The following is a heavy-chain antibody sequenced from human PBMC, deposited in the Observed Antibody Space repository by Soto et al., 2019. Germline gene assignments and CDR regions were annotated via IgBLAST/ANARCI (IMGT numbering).Heavy chain of an antibody. CDR1: GFTFDSHG. Sequence: QVQLVESGGGAVRPGRSLRLSCAASGFTFDSHGMHWVRQAPGKGLEWVAVISSDGNNKYYADSVKGRFTISRDNFNNILYLQMSSLRAEDTAVYYCAKDLLPNTVTTCGSWGQGTLVTVSS. V-gene: IGHV3-30*18. D-gene: IGHD4-17*01. CDR3: AKDLLPNTVTTCGS. CDR2: ISSDGNNK. J-gene: IGHJ5*02.